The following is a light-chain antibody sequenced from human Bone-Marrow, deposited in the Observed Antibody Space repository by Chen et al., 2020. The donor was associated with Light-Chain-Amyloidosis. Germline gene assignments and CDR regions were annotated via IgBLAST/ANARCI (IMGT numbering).Light chain of an antibody. J-gene: IGLJ2*01. V-gene: IGLV1-40*01. CDR3: QSYDSSLSGVV. Sequence: QSVLTQPPSVSAAPGQRVTISCTGRSSNIGAGYDVHWYQQLPGTAPKLLIYGNSNRPSGVPDRFSGSKSGTSASLAITGLQAEDEADYYCQSYDSSLSGVVFGGGTKLTVL. CDR2: GNS. CDR1: SSNIGAGYD.